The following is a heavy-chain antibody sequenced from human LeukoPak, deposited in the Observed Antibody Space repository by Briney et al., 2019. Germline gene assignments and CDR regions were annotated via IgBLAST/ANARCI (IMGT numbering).Heavy chain of an antibody. CDR2: IKHDGSEE. V-gene: IGHV3-7*04. CDR1: GFTFSSYW. CDR3: ARTLGYCISTNCFLTFDY. D-gene: IGHD2-2*01. Sequence: GGSLRLSCAASGFTFSSYWMTWVRQAPGKGLEWVANIKHDGSEEYYVDSVKGRFTISRDNAKNSLYPQTNSLRAEDTAVYYCARTLGYCISTNCFLTFDYWGQGTLVTVSS. J-gene: IGHJ4*02.